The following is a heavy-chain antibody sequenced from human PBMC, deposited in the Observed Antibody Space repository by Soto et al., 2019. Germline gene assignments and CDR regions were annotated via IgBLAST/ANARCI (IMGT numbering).Heavy chain of an antibody. Sequence: QVQLQESGPGLVKPSQTLSLTCTVSGGSISSGGYYWTWIRQHPGKGLEWIGYNYYSGITYYNPSLKSRVTISLDPSQNQFSLRLSSVTAADTAVYYCARGSSIAGLYYGMDVWGQGTTVTVSS. D-gene: IGHD6-6*01. CDR2: NYYSGIT. CDR1: GGSISSGGYY. CDR3: ARGSSIAGLYYGMDV. V-gene: IGHV4-31*03. J-gene: IGHJ6*02.